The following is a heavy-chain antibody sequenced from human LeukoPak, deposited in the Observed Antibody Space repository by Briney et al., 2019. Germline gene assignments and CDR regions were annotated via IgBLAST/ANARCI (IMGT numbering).Heavy chain of an antibody. D-gene: IGHD3-22*01. Sequence: PGGSLRLSCAASGFTFSRYSMNWVRQAPGKGLEWVSSIDTSGIYIYYADSVKGRFTISRDNAKNSLYLQMNSLRAEDTAVYYCARDGRPSGDNSGYYVSEWGQGTLVTVSS. CDR3: ARDGRPSGDNSGYYVSE. CDR2: IDTSGIYI. CDR1: GFTFSRYS. V-gene: IGHV3-21*01. J-gene: IGHJ4*02.